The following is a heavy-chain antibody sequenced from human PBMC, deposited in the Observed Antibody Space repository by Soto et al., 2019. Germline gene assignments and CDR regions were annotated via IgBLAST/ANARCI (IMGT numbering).Heavy chain of an antibody. CDR3: VREGRGSFDF. CDR1: GFIFTNYA. D-gene: IGHD5-12*01. V-gene: IGHV3-23*01. J-gene: IGHJ3*01. Sequence: GGSLRLSCAASGFIFTNYAMNWVCQATGKGLEWVSVIGGRGNSAYYADSVQGRFTISRDNSKNTLSQQMSSLTADDSAIYYCVREGRGSFDFWGRGTMVTVSS. CDR2: IGGRGNSA.